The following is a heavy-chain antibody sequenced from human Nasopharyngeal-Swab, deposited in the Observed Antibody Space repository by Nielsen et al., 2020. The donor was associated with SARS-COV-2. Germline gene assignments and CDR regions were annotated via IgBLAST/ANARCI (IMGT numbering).Heavy chain of an antibody. CDR1: GFTFSSYS. Sequence: GESLKISCAASGFTFSSYSMNWVRQAPGKGLEWVSSISSSSTYIYQADSVKGRFTISRDNAKNSLYLQMNSLRAEDTALYYCATARGYSYGSDDAFDIWGQGTMVIVSS. D-gene: IGHD5-18*01. CDR2: ISSSSTYI. V-gene: IGHV3-21*01. J-gene: IGHJ3*02. CDR3: ATARGYSYGSDDAFDI.